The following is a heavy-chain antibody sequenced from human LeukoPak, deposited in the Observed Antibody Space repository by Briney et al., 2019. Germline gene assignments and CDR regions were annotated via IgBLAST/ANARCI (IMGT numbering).Heavy chain of an antibody. CDR2: MNPNSDNT. Sequence: ASVKVSCKASGYTFTSYDINWVRQATGQGLEWMGWMNPNSDNTGYAQKFQGRVTMTRNTSISTAYMELSSLRSEDTAVYYCASSRGSGGAFDIWGQGTMVTVSS. CDR1: GYTFTSYD. V-gene: IGHV1-8*01. D-gene: IGHD6-13*01. J-gene: IGHJ3*02. CDR3: ASSRGSGGAFDI.